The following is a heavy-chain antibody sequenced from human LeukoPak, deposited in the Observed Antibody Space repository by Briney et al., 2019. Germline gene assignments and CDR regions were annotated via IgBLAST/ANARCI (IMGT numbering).Heavy chain of an antibody. V-gene: IGHV4-34*01. CDR3: ARRGSYYYYYYMDV. D-gene: IGHD1-26*01. Sequence: SETLSLTCAVYGGSFSGYYWSWIRQPPGKGLEWIGEIDHSGSTNYNPSLKSRVTISVDTSKNQFSLELSSVTAADTAVYYCARRGSYYYYYYMDVWGKGTTVTVSS. CDR2: IDHSGST. J-gene: IGHJ6*03. CDR1: GGSFSGYY.